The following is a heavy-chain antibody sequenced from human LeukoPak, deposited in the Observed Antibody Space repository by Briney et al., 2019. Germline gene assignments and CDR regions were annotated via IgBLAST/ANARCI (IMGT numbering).Heavy chain of an antibody. D-gene: IGHD5-18*01. CDR2: ISPAGSNT. Sequence: GGSLRLSCTASGFTFGSYAMSWVRQAPGKGLEWVSSISPAGSNTYYADSVKGRFTISRDNSKSTLYLQMNSLRAEDTALYYCAKGARNTAPDYWGQGTLVAVSS. CDR3: AKGARNTAPDY. CDR1: GFTFGSYA. V-gene: IGHV3-23*01. J-gene: IGHJ4*02.